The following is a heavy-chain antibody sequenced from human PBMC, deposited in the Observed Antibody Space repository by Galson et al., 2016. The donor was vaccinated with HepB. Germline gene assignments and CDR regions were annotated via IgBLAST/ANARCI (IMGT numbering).Heavy chain of an antibody. D-gene: IGHD4-11*01. CDR3: ARDDSRDDYAFDI. V-gene: IGHV3-30-3*01. CDR2: ISYDGNKK. CDR1: GFTFRSYA. Sequence: LRLSCAASGFTFRSYAMHWVRQAPGKGLEWVAVISYDGNKKYYADSVRGRFTISRDNSKNTVYLQVNSLRTDDTAVYYCARDDSRDDYAFDIWGQGTMVTVSS. J-gene: IGHJ3*02.